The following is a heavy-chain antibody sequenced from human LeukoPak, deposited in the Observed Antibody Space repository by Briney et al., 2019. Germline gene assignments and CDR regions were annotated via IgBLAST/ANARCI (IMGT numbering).Heavy chain of an antibody. Sequence: SETLSLTCTVSGYSISSGYYWGWIRQPPGKGLEWIGSIYHSGSTYYNPSFKSRVTISVDTSKNQFSLKLSSVTAADTAVYYSARGGYGDYGPDAFDIWGQGTMVTVSS. CDR3: ARGGYGDYGPDAFDI. V-gene: IGHV4-38-2*02. CDR1: GYSISSGYY. D-gene: IGHD4-17*01. J-gene: IGHJ3*02. CDR2: IYHSGST.